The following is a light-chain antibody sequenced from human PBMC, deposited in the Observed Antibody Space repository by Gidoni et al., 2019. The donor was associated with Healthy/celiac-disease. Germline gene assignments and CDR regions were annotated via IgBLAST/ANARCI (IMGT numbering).Light chain of an antibody. V-gene: IGLV3-21*02. CDR2: DDC. CDR1: NLGRKS. Sequence: SYVLTQPPAVSVAPGQTARITGWGNNLGRKSVHWDPQKPGQAPVLVVYDDCDRPSGIPERFSGSNSGNTAPLTIRRVEAGDEADYYFQVLDSSSDPLYVFGTGTKVTVL. J-gene: IGLJ1*01. CDR3: QVLDSSSDPLYV.